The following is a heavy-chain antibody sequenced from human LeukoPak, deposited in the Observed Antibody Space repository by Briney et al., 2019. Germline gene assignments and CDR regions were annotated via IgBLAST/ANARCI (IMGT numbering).Heavy chain of an antibody. Sequence: GGSLRLSCAASGFTLSSYAMHWVRQAPGKGLEWVAVISYDGSNKYYADSVKGRFTISRDNSKNTLYLQMNSLRAEDTAVYYCAREYCGGDCYSAGYYFDYWGQGTLVTVSS. D-gene: IGHD2-21*02. V-gene: IGHV3-30*04. J-gene: IGHJ4*02. CDR3: AREYCGGDCYSAGYYFDY. CDR1: GFTLSSYA. CDR2: ISYDGSNK.